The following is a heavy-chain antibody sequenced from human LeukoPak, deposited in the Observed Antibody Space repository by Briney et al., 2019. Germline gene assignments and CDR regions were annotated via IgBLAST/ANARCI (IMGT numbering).Heavy chain of an antibody. J-gene: IGHJ4*02. D-gene: IGHD3-22*01. Sequence: PGGSLRLSCAASGFTFSSYAMSWVRQAPGKGLEWVSAISGSGGSTYYADSVKGRFTISRDNSKNTLYLQMNSLRAEDTAVYYRAKDPYDSSGYSLYYFDYWGQGTLVTVSS. CDR1: GFTFSSYA. CDR3: AKDPYDSSGYSLYYFDY. CDR2: ISGSGGST. V-gene: IGHV3-23*01.